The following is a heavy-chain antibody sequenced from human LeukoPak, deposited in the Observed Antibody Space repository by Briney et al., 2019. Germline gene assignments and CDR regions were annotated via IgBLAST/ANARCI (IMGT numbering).Heavy chain of an antibody. Sequence: GGSLRLSCAASGFTFSSYGMHWVRQAPGKGLEWVAVISYDGSNKYYADSVKGRFTISRDNSKNTLYLQMNSLRAEDTAVYYCARDYYYDSSGYYLPYYYYYGMDVWGQGTTVTVSS. V-gene: IGHV3-30*03. CDR1: GFTFSSYG. CDR3: ARDYYYDSSGYYLPYYYYYGMDV. D-gene: IGHD3-22*01. CDR2: ISYDGSNK. J-gene: IGHJ6*02.